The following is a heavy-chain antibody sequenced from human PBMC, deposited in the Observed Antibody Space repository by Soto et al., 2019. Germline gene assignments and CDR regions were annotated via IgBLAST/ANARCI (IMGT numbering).Heavy chain of an antibody. J-gene: IGHJ1*01. CDR2: VNPSGGST. CDR1: GYILTAYS. D-gene: IGHD2-15*01. V-gene: IGHV1-46*01. CDR3: AREENCSDGICYSEYFQR. Sequence: ASVKVSCKASGYILTAYSMHWVRQAPGQGLEWMGVVNPSGGSTNYAQKFQGRITMTRDTSTSTVYMDLSSLTSEDTAVYYCAREENCSDGICYSEYFQRWGQGTLVTVSS.